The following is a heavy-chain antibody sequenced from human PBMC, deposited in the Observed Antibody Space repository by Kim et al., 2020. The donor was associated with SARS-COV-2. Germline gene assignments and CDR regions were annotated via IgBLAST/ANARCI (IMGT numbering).Heavy chain of an antibody. D-gene: IGHD6-19*01. CDR3: ARGNSSGWYLFNWFDP. CDR2: IIPIFGTA. J-gene: IGHJ5*02. Sequence: SVKVSCKASGGTFSSYAISWVRQAPGQGLEWMGGIIPIFGTANYAQKFQGRVTITADESTSTAYMELSSLRSEDTAVYYCARGNSSGWYLFNWFDPWGQGTLVTVSS. CDR1: GGTFSSYA. V-gene: IGHV1-69*13.